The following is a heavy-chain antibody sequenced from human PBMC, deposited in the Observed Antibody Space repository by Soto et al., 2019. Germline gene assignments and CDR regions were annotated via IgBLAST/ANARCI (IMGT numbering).Heavy chain of an antibody. D-gene: IGHD2-8*01. Sequence: QLQLQESGSGLVKPSQTLSLTCAVSGGSISSGGYSWSWIRQPPGKGLEWIGYIYHSGSTYYNPSLKSRVTISVDRSNNQFSLKLSSVTAADTAVYYCASMSPPVLPDFDIWGQGTMVTVSS. CDR3: ASMSPPVLPDFDI. V-gene: IGHV4-30-2*01. CDR2: IYHSGST. J-gene: IGHJ3*02. CDR1: GGSISSGGYS.